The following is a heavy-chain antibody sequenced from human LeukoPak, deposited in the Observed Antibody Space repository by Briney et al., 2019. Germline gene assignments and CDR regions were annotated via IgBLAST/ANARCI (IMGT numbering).Heavy chain of an antibody. D-gene: IGHD4-11*01. V-gene: IGHV1-2*06. CDR3: ATTVTRLSDFDY. Sequence: GASVTVSCTASGYTFTGYYMHWVRQAPGQGLEWMGRMNLNSGGTNYAQKFQGRVTMTRDTSISTAYMELSRLRSDDTAVYYCATTVTRLSDFDYWGQGTLVTDSS. CDR2: MNLNSGGT. CDR1: GYTFTGYY. J-gene: IGHJ4*02.